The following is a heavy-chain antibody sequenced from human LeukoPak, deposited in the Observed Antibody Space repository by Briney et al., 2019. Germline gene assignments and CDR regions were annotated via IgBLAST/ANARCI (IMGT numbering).Heavy chain of an antibody. J-gene: IGHJ5*02. CDR3: ARLPPDYSRFDP. Sequence: PSETLSLTCAVSGYSISSGYYWGWIRQPPGKGLEWIGSIYHSGSTYYNPSLKSRVTISVDTSKNQFSLKLSSVTGAEPAVYYCARLPPDYSRFDPWGQGTLVTVSS. CDR2: IYHSGST. CDR1: GYSISSGYY. D-gene: IGHD6-13*01. V-gene: IGHV4-38-2*01.